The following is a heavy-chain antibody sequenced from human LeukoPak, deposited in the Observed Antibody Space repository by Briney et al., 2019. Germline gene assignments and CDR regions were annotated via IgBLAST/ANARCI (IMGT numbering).Heavy chain of an antibody. J-gene: IGHJ4*02. CDR1: GFTFSSYS. D-gene: IGHD3-22*01. V-gene: IGHV3-21*01. CDR2: ISSSSSYI. Sequence: TGGSLRLSCAASGFTFSSYSMNWVRQAPGKGLEWVSSISSSSSYIYYADSVEGRFTISRDNAKNSLYLQMNSLRAEDTAVYYCARVRSSGYYRMDYWGQGTLVTVSS. CDR3: ARVRSSGYYRMDY.